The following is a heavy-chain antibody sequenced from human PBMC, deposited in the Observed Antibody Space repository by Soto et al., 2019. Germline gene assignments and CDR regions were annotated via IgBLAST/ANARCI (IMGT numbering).Heavy chain of an antibody. J-gene: IGHJ5*02. V-gene: IGHV4-59*02. D-gene: IGHD3-22*01. CDR3: ARSYYDTHGFAVDP. Sequence: PSETLSLTCTVSGASVSTGYWSWIRQPPGKGLEWIGFMYYSGSFNYNPSLTSRVTISVDTSKNQFSLKVTSVTADDTAVYYCARSYYDTHGFAVDPWGQGTLVTVST. CDR1: GASVSTGY. CDR2: MYYSGSF.